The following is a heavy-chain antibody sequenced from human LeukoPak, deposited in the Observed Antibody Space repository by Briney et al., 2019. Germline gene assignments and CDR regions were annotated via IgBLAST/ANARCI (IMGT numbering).Heavy chain of an antibody. Sequence: GGSLRLSCAASGFTFSSYWMSWVRQAPGKGLEWVANIKQDGSEKYYVDSVKGRFTISRDNAKNSLYLQMNSLRAEDTAVYYCARVGAATSGLLVGSGYPPYYYYYMDVWGKGTTVTVSS. CDR3: ARVGAATSGLLVGSGYPPYYYYYMDV. V-gene: IGHV3-7*01. D-gene: IGHD3-3*01. CDR2: IKQDGSEK. J-gene: IGHJ6*03. CDR1: GFTFSSYW.